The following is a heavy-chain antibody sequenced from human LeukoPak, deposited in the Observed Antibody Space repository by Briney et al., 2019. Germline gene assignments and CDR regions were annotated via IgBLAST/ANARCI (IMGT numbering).Heavy chain of an antibody. Sequence: GGSLRLSCAASGFTFSSYSMNWVRQAPGKGLEWVSYISSSSSTIYYADSVKGRFTISRDNAKNSLYLQMNSLRAEDTAVYYCARDRSTVVTDYWGQGTLVTVSS. V-gene: IGHV3-48*04. D-gene: IGHD4-23*01. CDR3: ARDRSTVVTDY. CDR1: GFTFSSYS. J-gene: IGHJ4*02. CDR2: ISSSSSTI.